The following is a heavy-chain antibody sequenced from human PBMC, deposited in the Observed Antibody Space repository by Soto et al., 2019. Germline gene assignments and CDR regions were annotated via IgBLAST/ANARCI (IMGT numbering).Heavy chain of an antibody. D-gene: IGHD5-18*01. V-gene: IGHV3-74*01. CDR2: ITRDGSST. Sequence: EVQLVESGGGLVQPEGSLRLSCAASGFSLSDYWMHWVRQAPGEGLVWLSRITRDGSSTNYADSVKGRFTISRDNAKNTLYLQVNSQRGEDTAVSYCARGANGYYYLDYWGQGTLVTVSS. J-gene: IGHJ4*02. CDR3: ARGANGYYYLDY. CDR1: GFSLSDYW.